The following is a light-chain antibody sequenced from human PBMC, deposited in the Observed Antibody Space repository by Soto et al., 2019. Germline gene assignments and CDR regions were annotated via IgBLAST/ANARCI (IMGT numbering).Light chain of an antibody. V-gene: IGKV3-11*01. CDR3: QQRTNRPPIT. Sequence: EIVLTQSPGTLSLSPGERATLSCRASQSVSSSYLAWYQQRPGQAPRLLIFDTSNRATDIPARFSGSGSGTDFTLTISGLEPEDFAVYYCQQRTNRPPITFGQGTRLEI. CDR1: QSVSSSY. J-gene: IGKJ5*01. CDR2: DTS.